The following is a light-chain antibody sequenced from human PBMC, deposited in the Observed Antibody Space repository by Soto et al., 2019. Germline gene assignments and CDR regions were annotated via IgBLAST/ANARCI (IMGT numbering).Light chain of an antibody. J-gene: IGKJ2*01. CDR2: LGS. CDR1: QSLLYSNGYNY. V-gene: IGKV2-28*01. Sequence: DIVMTQSPLSLPVTPGEPASISCRSSQSLLYSNGYNYLDWYLQKPGQSPQLLIYLGSNRASGVPDRFSGSGSGTDFTLKISRVEAEDVGVYYCMQALQTPYTFGQGTKLKIK. CDR3: MQALQTPYT.